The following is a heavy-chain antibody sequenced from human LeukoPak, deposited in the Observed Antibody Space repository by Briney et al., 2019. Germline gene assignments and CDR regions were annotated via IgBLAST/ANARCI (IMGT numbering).Heavy chain of an antibody. Sequence: GGSLRLSCAASGFTFSSYSMNWVRQAPGKGLEWVSSISSSSSYIYYADSVKGRFTISRDNAKNSLYLQMNSLRAEDTAVYYCARDLRRESSRGGNYYYYGMDVWGQGTTVTVSS. V-gene: IGHV3-21*01. CDR1: GFTFSSYS. D-gene: IGHD2-2*01. J-gene: IGHJ6*02. CDR3: ARDLRRESSRGGNYYYYGMDV. CDR2: ISSSSSYI.